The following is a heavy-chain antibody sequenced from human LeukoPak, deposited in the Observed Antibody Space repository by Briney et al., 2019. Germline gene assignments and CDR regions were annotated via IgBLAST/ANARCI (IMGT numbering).Heavy chain of an antibody. Sequence: GGSLRLSCEASGFIFNNVWMSWVRQAPGKGLEWVGRIKSITDGGTTDYAAPVRGRFTISRDASTSTLYLQMDSLKTEDTAVYYCTTDRVNYHYFDDRGQGTLVTVSS. CDR1: GFIFNNVW. J-gene: IGHJ4*02. D-gene: IGHD1-7*01. CDR2: IKSITDGGTT. V-gene: IGHV3-15*01. CDR3: TTDRVNYHYFDD.